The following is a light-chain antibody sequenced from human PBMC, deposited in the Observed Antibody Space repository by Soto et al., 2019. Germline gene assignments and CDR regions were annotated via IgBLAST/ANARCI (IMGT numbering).Light chain of an antibody. Sequence: DIQMTQSPSSLSASAGDRVTITCRASQTISNYLNWYQHNPGKAPKLLISDASSLQSGVPSRFSGGRSGTDFTLTISNLQPEDFATYYCQQSYSTPPTFGQGTKVDIK. V-gene: IGKV1-39*01. CDR3: QQSYSTPPT. CDR2: DAS. J-gene: IGKJ2*01. CDR1: QTISNY.